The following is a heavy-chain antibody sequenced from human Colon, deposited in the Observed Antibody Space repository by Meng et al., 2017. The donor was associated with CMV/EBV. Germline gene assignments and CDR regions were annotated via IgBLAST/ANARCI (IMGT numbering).Heavy chain of an antibody. Sequence: GPLPQWGAGLFQPSGPLSPTCAVYGESFSGYYWTWIRQPPGRGLEWIGESYYTGSTNYSPSLKSRVTISLDTSKNQFSLKLNSVTAADTAVYYCARATKSSCWEVLDYWGHGTLVTVSS. CDR1: GESFSGYY. V-gene: IGHV4-34*01. CDR2: SYYTGST. J-gene: IGHJ4*01. CDR3: ARATKSSCWEVLDY. D-gene: IGHD2-2*01.